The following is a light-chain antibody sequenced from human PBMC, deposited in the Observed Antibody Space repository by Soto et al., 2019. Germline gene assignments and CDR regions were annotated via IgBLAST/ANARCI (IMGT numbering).Light chain of an antibody. CDR3: QQYYTTPYT. V-gene: IGKV4-1*01. J-gene: IGKJ2*01. Sequence: DIVMTQSPDSLAVSLGERATINCKSSQSVLYSSNNKNYLAWYQQKPGQPPKVLIYWASTRESGVPDRFSGSGSGTDFTLTVSSLQDEDVAVYYCQQYYTTPYTFGQGTKLEIK. CDR1: QSVLYSSNNKNY. CDR2: WAS.